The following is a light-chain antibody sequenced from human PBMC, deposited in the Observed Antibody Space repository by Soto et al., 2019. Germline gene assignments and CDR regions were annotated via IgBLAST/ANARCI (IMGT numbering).Light chain of an antibody. J-gene: IGKJ5*01. V-gene: IGKV3-20*01. Sequence: VVTQTHPTLSVSRGAIATLSYMASQSVSSNLAWYQQKPGQAPRLLIYGASTRATGIPARFSGSGSGTDFTLTISRLEPEDFAVYYCQQYGSSPRTFGQGVRLEI. CDR2: GAS. CDR3: QQYGSSPRT. CDR1: QSVSSN.